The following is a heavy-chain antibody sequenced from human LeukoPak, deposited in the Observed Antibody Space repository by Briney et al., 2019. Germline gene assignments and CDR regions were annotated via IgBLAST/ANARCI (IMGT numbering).Heavy chain of an antibody. V-gene: IGHV3-53*01. D-gene: IGHD6-13*01. CDR1: GFTVSSKY. Sequence: GGSLRLSCAASGFTVSSKYMTWVRQVPGKGLECVSVIYSDGSTYYADSVKGRFTISRDNSKNTLYLQMNSLRAEDTAVYYCARDPQSSQQLVSYWGQGTLVTVSS. CDR2: IYSDGST. J-gene: IGHJ4*02. CDR3: ARDPQSSQQLVSY.